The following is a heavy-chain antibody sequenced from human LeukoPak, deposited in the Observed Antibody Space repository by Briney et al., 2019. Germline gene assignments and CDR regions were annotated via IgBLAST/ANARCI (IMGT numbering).Heavy chain of an antibody. V-gene: IGHV4-61*10. D-gene: IGHD2-2*01. CDR3: ARGLPAALYYFDY. J-gene: IGHJ4*02. CDR2: IYYSGST. CDR1: GGSISSGSYY. Sequence: SETLSLTCTVSGGSISSGSYYWSWIRQPAGKGLEWIGYIYYSGSTNYNPSLKSRVTISVDTSKNQFSLKLSSVTAADTAVYYCARGLPAALYYFDYWGQGTLVTVSS.